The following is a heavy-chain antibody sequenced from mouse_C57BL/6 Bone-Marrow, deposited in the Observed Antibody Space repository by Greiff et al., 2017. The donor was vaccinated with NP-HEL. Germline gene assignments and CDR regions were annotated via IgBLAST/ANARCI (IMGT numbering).Heavy chain of an antibody. Sequence: VKLQESDAELVKPGASVKISCKVSGYTFTDHTIHWMKQRPEQGLEWIGYIYPRDGSTKYNEKFKGKATLTADKSSSTAYMQLNSLTSEDSAVYFCARWDDYDLYYAMDYWGQGTSVTVSS. V-gene: IGHV1-78*01. J-gene: IGHJ4*01. D-gene: IGHD2-4*01. CDR3: ARWDDYDLYYAMDY. CDR2: IYPRDGST. CDR1: GYTFTDHT.